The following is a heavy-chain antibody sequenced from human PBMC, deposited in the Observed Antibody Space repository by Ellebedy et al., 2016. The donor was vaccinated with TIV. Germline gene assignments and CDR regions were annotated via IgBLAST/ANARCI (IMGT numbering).Heavy chain of an antibody. CDR3: AREGRGNSAGMDV. D-gene: IGHD4-23*01. CDR1: GCSISNYY. CDR2: IYYSGST. V-gene: IGHV4-59*01. J-gene: IGHJ6*04. Sequence: MPSETLSLTCTVSGCSISNYYWSWIWQPPGKGLEWIGYIYYSGSTNYNPSLESRVTISVDTSKNQFSLKLSSVTAADTAVYYCAREGRGNSAGMDVWGKGTTVTVSS.